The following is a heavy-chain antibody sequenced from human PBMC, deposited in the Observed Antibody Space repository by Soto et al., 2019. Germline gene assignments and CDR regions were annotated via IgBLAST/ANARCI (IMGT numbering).Heavy chain of an antibody. D-gene: IGHD3-22*01. CDR2: IGAGDGKT. CDR1: GYRFTHYV. Sequence: QVQLVQSGTEVKKPGASVKVSWKASGYRFTHYVIHWVRQAPGQRLEWMGWIGAGDGKTYYSQNFQCRVTITKDTSSITAYMELSSLISEDTAVYYCVRDYASYSCVHLYFWGQGTLFTVSS. J-gene: IGHJ4*02. CDR3: VRDYASYSCVHLYF. V-gene: IGHV1-3*01.